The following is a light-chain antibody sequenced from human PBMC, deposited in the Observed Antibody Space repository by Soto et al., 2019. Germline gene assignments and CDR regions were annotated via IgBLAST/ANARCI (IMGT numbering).Light chain of an antibody. CDR2: AAS. CDR1: QSISTY. J-gene: IGKJ1*01. CDR3: QQSYSTRRT. Sequence: DIQMTQSPSSLSASVGDRVTITCRASQSISTYLNWYQQKPGKAPNLLIYAASTLQSGVPSRFSGSGSGTDFTLTISSLQREDFATYYCQQSYSTRRTFGQGTKVEI. V-gene: IGKV1-39*01.